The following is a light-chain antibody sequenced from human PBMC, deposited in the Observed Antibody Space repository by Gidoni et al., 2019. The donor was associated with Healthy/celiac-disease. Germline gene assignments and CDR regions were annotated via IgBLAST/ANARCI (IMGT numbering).Light chain of an antibody. CDR1: SSAVGGYNY. V-gene: IGLV2-14*01. CDR3: SSYTSSSTRCV. J-gene: IGLJ1*01. CDR2: EVS. Sequence: QSALTKPASVSGSPGQSITISCTGTSSAVGGYNYVSWYQQHPGKAPKLMIYEVSNRPSGVSNRFSGSKSGNTASLTISGLQAEDEADYYCSSYTSSSTRCVFGTGTKVTVL.